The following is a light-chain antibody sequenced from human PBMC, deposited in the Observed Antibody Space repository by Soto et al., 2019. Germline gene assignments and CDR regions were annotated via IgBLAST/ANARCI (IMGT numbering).Light chain of an antibody. V-gene: IGLV2-14*01. J-gene: IGLJ1*01. CDR2: DVS. CDR1: SSDVGGYNY. CDR3: SSYTSSSTFSV. Sequence: QSALTHPASVSGSPGQSITISCTGTSSDVGGYNYVSWYQQHPGKAPKLMIYDVSNRPSGVSNRFSGSKSGNTASLTISGLQAEDEADYYCSSYTSSSTFSVFGTGTKVTVL.